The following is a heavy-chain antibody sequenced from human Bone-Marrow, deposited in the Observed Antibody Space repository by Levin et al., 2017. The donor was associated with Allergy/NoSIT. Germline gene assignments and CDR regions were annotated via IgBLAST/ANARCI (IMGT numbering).Heavy chain of an antibody. CDR3: AGDTRLTWMSFDF. CDR2: MYYSGDT. Sequence: SETLSLTCTVSGGSFSSVSYYWGWIRQPPGKGLEWIGTMYYSGDTYYNPSLKSRVTISIDTSKNHFSLKLSSVTAADTAVYSCAGDTRLTWMSFDFWGQGILVTVSS. D-gene: IGHD1-1*01. CDR1: GGSFSSVSYY. J-gene: IGHJ4*02. V-gene: IGHV4-39*07.